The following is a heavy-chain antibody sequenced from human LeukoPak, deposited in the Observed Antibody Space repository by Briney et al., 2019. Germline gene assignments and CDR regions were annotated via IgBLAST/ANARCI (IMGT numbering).Heavy chain of an antibody. CDR2: INPNSGGT. Sequence: GASVKVSCKASGYTFTGYYMHWVRQAPGQGLEWMGWINPNSGGTNYAQKFQGRVTMTRDTSISTAYMELSRLRSDDTAVYYCARCHYGDYVHYFDYWGQGTLVTVSS. CDR3: ARCHYGDYVHYFDY. J-gene: IGHJ4*02. CDR1: GYTFTGYY. V-gene: IGHV1-2*02. D-gene: IGHD4-17*01.